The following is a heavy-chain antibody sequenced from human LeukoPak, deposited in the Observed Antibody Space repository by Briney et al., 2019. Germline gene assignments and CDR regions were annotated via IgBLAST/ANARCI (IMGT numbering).Heavy chain of an antibody. Sequence: SETLSLTCTVSGGSISSYYWSWIRQPPGKGLEGIGYIYYSGSTNYNPSLKSRGTISVDTSKNQFSLKLSSVTAADTAVYYCARHGQGIYADYYDFWSGYYTWFDPWGQGTLVTVSS. CDR3: ARHGQGIYADYYDFWSGYYTWFDP. V-gene: IGHV4-59*08. CDR2: IYYSGST. CDR1: GGSISSYY. D-gene: IGHD3-3*01. J-gene: IGHJ5*02.